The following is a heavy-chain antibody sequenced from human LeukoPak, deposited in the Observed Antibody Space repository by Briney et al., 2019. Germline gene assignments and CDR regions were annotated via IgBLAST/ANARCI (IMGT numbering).Heavy chain of an antibody. CDR2: INPNSGGT. D-gene: IGHD5-18*01. J-gene: IGHJ3*02. V-gene: IGHV1-2*02. Sequence: ASVKVSCKASGYTFTRYYMHWVRQAPGQGLEWMGWINPNSGGTNYAQKFQGRVTMTRDTSISTAYLALSRLRSDDTVVYYCGSVNPGRYSYGYDALDIWVEGTIVTVSS. CDR3: GSVNPGRYSYGYDALDI. CDR1: GYTFTRYY.